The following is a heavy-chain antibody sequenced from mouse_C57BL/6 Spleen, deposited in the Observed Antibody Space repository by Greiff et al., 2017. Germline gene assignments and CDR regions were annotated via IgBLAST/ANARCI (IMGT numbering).Heavy chain of an antibody. D-gene: IGHD1-1*01. J-gene: IGHJ2*01. CDR1: GFTFSSYG. CDR3: ARPGDGSSFFDY. CDR2: ISSGGSYT. Sequence: EVHLVESGGDLVKPGGSLKLSCAASGFTFSSYGMSWVRQTPDKRLEWVATISSGGSYTYYPDSVKGRFTISRDNAKNTLYLQMSSLKSEDTAMYYCARPGDGSSFFDYWGQGTTLTVSS. V-gene: IGHV5-6*01.